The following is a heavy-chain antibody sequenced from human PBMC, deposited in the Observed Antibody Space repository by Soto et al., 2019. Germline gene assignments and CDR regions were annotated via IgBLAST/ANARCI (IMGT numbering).Heavy chain of an antibody. Sequence: QLQLQESGPGLVKSSETLSLTCTVSGGSIRSDTYYWGWIRQPPGKGLGWIGSIYFSGSTYYNPSPKSRVTITVDTPKNQFSLTLTSLPAADTAVYYCARLSRSSYGSAISDFWGQGTLVTVSS. CDR1: GGSIRSDTYY. V-gene: IGHV4-39*01. J-gene: IGHJ4*02. CDR3: ARLSRSSYGSAISDF. D-gene: IGHD3-10*01. CDR2: IYFSGST.